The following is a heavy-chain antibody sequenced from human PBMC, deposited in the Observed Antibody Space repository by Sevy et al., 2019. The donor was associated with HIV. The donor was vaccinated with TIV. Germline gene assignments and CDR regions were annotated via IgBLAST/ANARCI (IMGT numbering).Heavy chain of an antibody. CDR2: ISYDGSNK. CDR3: ARDLPPGAYYYMDV. V-gene: IGHV3-30-3*01. J-gene: IGHJ6*03. Sequence: GGSLRLSCAASGFTFSSYAMHWVRQAPGKGLEWVAVISYDGSNKYYADSVKGRFTISRDNSKNTLYLQMNSLRAEDTAVYYCARDLPPGAYYYMDVWGKGTTVTVSS. D-gene: IGHD3-10*01. CDR1: GFTFSSYA.